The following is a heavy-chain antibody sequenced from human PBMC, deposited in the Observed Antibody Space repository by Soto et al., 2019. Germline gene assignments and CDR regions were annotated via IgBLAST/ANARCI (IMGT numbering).Heavy chain of an antibody. V-gene: IGHV1-69*13. D-gene: IGHD6-6*01. CDR2: IIPIFGTA. CDR3: ARYRVGSSIGEGYFDY. J-gene: IGHJ4*02. Sequence: SVKVSCKASGGTSSSYAISWVRQAPGQGLEWMGGIIPIFGTANYAQKFQGRVTITADESTSTAYMEPSSLRSEDTAVYYCARYRVGSSIGEGYFDYWGQGTLVTVSS. CDR1: GGTSSSYA.